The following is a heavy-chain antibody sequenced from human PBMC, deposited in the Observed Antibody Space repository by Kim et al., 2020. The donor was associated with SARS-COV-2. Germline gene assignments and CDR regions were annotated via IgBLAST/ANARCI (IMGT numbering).Heavy chain of an antibody. V-gene: IGHV4-4*02. CDR2: ST. Sequence: STNYNPSLKSRGTISVDKSKNQFSLKLSSVTAADTAVYYCARDIGGSYDYWGQGTLVTVSS. D-gene: IGHD1-26*01. CDR3: ARDIGGSYDY. J-gene: IGHJ4*02.